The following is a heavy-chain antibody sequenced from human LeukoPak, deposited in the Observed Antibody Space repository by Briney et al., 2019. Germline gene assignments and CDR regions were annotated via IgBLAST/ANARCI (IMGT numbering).Heavy chain of an antibody. Sequence: GGSLRLSCAASGFTFSSYSMNWVRQAPGKGLEWVSSIRTSSSYIYYADSVKGRFTISRDNAKNSLYLQMNSLRAEDTAVYYCARARTRGYSGYGEGYWGQGTLVTVSS. V-gene: IGHV3-21*04. D-gene: IGHD5-12*01. CDR3: ARARTRGYSGYGEGY. CDR2: IRTSSSYI. CDR1: GFTFSSYS. J-gene: IGHJ4*02.